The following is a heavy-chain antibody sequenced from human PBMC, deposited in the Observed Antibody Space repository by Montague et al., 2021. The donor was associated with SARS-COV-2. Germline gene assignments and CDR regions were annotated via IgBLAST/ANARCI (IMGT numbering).Heavy chain of an antibody. D-gene: IGHD3-10*01. V-gene: IGHV4-39*01. CDR2: IYYSGST. CDR3: ARSAMIRGVFTSWFDP. CDR1: GGSISSSSNY. Sequence: SETLSLTCTVSGGSISSSSNYWGWIRQPPGKGLEWIGSIYYSGSTYYNSSLKSRVTISVDTSKNQLSLRLTSVTASDTAIYYCARSAMIRGVFTSWFDPWGQGTLVTVSS. J-gene: IGHJ5*02.